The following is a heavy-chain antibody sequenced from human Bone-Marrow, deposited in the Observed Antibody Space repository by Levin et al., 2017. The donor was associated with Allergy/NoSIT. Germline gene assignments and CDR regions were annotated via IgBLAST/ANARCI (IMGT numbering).Heavy chain of an antibody. D-gene: IGHD4-17*01. CDR3: AKDAPDGEESTYFHH. CDR2: ISGSRGNT. CDR1: GFTFSSNA. Sequence: PGGSLRLSCAASGFTFSSNAMSWVRQAPGKGLEWVSAISGSRGNTYYADSVKGRFTISRDNSKNTLYLQMSGLSAEDTAVYFCAKDAPDGEESTYFHHWGQGSLVTVSS. J-gene: IGHJ1*01. V-gene: IGHV3-23*01.